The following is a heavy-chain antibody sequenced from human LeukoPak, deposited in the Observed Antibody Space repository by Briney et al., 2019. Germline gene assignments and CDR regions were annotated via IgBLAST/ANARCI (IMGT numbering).Heavy chain of an antibody. V-gene: IGHV4-34*01. D-gene: IGHD1-26*01. CDR2: INHSGST. J-gene: IGHJ4*02. CDR1: GGSFSGYY. Sequence: SETLSLTCAVYGGSFSGYYWSGIRQPPGKGLEWIGEINHSGSTNYNPSLKSRVTISVDTSKHQFSLKLSSVTAADTAVYYCARAAYSGSYYVDYWSQGTLVTVSS. CDR3: ARAAYSGSYYVDY.